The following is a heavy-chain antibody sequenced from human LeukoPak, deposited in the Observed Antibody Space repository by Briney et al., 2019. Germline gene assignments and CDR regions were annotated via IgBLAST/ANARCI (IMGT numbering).Heavy chain of an antibody. Sequence: GASVKVSCKASGYTFKNFGVTWVRQAPGQGLEWMGWISAYNGNTNYAQKLQGRVTMTTDTSTSTAYMELRSLRSDDTAVYYCARDSQWLVSPADYWGQGTLVTVSS. J-gene: IGHJ4*02. D-gene: IGHD6-19*01. V-gene: IGHV1-18*01. CDR2: ISAYNGNT. CDR1: GYTFKNFG. CDR3: ARDSQWLVSPADY.